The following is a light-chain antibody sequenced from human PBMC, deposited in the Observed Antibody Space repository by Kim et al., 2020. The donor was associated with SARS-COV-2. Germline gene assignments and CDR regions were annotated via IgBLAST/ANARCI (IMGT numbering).Light chain of an antibody. Sequence: PGQNVTISCSGSSSNIGNNYVSWYQQLPGTAPKLLIYDNNTRPSGIPDRFSGSKSGTSATLGITGLQTGDEADYYCGTWDSSLSAVFGGGTQLTVL. CDR3: GTWDSSLSAV. CDR2: DNN. CDR1: SSNIGNNY. J-gene: IGLJ2*01. V-gene: IGLV1-51*01.